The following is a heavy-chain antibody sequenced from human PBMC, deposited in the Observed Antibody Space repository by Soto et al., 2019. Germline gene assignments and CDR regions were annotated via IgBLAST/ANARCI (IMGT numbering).Heavy chain of an antibody. CDR2: ILYDGSKE. CDR3: AKGLALMADH. J-gene: IGHJ4*02. V-gene: IGHV3-30*18. Sequence: GGSLRLSXTDSGFSFNTYVMDWVRRAPGKGLEWVARILYDGSKEYYADPVKGRFTISRDNSKNTLYLQMDRLRVEDTAVYFCAKGLALMADHWGQGTQVTVSS. CDR1: GFSFNTYV. D-gene: IGHD2-21*01.